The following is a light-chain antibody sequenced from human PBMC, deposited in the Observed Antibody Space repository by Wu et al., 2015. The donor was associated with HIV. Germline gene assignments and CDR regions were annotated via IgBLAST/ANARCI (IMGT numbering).Light chain of an antibody. CDR2: GAS. V-gene: IGKV3-15*01. J-gene: IGKJ2*03. CDR3: QQYNHWPYS. Sequence: AWYQTRDLGHGSTLLIYGASTRATAIAARFSGSGSGTEFTLIISSLQSEDFAVYYCQQYNHWPYSFGQGTKLDIK.